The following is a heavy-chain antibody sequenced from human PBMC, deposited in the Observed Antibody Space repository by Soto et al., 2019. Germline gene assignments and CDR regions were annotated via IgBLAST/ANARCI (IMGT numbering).Heavy chain of an antibody. D-gene: IGHD5-12*01. CDR2: IIPIFGTA. Sequence: GASVKVSCKASGGTFSSYAISWVRQAPGQGLEWMGGIIPIFGTANYAQKFQGRVTITADESTSTAYMELSSLRSEDTAVYYCADKSGYSGYDSYYYGMDVWGQGTTVTGSS. J-gene: IGHJ6*02. CDR3: ADKSGYSGYDSYYYGMDV. CDR1: GGTFSSYA. V-gene: IGHV1-69*13.